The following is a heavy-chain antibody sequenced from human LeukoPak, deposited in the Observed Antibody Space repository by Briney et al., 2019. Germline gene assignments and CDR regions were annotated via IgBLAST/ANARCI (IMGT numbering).Heavy chain of an antibody. J-gene: IGHJ4*02. V-gene: IGHV7-4-1*02. CDR1: GYTFTRYA. CDR3: ARHDNDDNFDY. CDR2: INMYTANP. Sequence: ASVKVSCKASGYTFTRYAINWLRQAPGEGLEWMGWINMYTANPAYAQGFTERFVFSLDTSVTTAYLQISNLKTEDTAVYYCARHDNDDNFDYWGQGTLVTVSS. D-gene: IGHD3-16*01.